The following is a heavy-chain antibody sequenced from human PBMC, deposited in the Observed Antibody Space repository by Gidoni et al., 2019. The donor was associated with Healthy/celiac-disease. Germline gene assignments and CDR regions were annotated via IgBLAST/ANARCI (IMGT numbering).Heavy chain of an antibody. CDR1: GYTFTSYD. Sequence: QVQLVQSGAEVKKPGASVKVSCKASGYTFTSYDINWVRQATGQGLEWMGWMNPNSGNTGYAQKFQGRVTMTRNTSISTAYMELSSLRSEDTAVYYCARGRRERTPMIVVLIWFDPWGQGTLVTVSS. CDR2: MNPNSGNT. V-gene: IGHV1-8*01. D-gene: IGHD3-22*01. J-gene: IGHJ5*02. CDR3: ARGRRERTPMIVVLIWFDP.